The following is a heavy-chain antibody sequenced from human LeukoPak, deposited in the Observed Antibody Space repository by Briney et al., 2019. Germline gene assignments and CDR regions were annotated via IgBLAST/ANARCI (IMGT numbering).Heavy chain of an antibody. D-gene: IGHD3-10*01. V-gene: IGHV3-30-3*01. CDR2: VSNDGSNQ. CDR3: ARGPDPVVRGPRRAFDL. J-gene: IGHJ3*01. Sequence: GGSLRLSCAASGFTFTYYAMHWVHQAPGKGLEWVSVVSNDGSNQDYTDSVKGRFIISRDDSKSTVYLQMNSLRVDDTAMYYCARGPDPVVRGPRRAFDLWGQGTIVTVSS. CDR1: GFTFTYYA.